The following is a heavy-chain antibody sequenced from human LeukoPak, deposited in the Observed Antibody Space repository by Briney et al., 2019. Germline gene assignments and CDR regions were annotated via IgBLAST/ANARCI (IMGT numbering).Heavy chain of an antibody. CDR1: GYTFTNYY. V-gene: IGHV1-18*01. CDR3: ARSYTVAVFEVGVLGF. CDR2: ISTYSGET. D-gene: IGHD2-2*01. Sequence: GSLTVSCTASGYTFTNYYISWVRQAPGGGLEGVGGISTYSGETNYAEILQGRVTMTTDTTTGTAYMELRSLSSDDTAVYYCARSYTVAVFEVGVLGFWGQGTLVTVSS. J-gene: IGHJ4*02.